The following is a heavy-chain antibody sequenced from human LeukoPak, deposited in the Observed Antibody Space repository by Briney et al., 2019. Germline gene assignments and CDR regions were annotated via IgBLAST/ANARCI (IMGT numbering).Heavy chain of an antibody. CDR2: INHSGST. V-gene: IGHV4-34*01. D-gene: IGHD3-3*01. CDR1: GGSFSGYY. J-gene: IGHJ4*02. Sequence: PSETLSLTCAVYGGSFSGYYWSWIRQPPGKGLEWIGEINHSGSTNYNPSLKSRVTISVDTSKNQFSLKLSSVTAADTAVYYCARGFAQLRFLEWLLPYFDYWGQGTLVTVSS. CDR3: ARGFAQLRFLEWLLPYFDY.